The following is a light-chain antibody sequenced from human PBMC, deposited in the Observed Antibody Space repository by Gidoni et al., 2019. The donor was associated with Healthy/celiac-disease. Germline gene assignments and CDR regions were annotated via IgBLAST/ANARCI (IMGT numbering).Light chain of an antibody. Sequence: EIVLTQSPATLSLSPGERATLSCRASQSVSSYLAWYQQKPGQAPRLLIYDASNRATGIPARFSGSGSGTDFTLNISNLEPEDFAVYYCQQRSNWPPNTFGQGTKLEIK. CDR3: QQRSNWPPNT. V-gene: IGKV3-11*01. CDR1: QSVSSY. CDR2: DAS. J-gene: IGKJ2*01.